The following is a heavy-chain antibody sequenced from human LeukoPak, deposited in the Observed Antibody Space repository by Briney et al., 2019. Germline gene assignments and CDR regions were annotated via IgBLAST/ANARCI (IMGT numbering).Heavy chain of an antibody. CDR3: ARGGWDSSSWYNY. CDR1: GFTFSSYS. V-gene: IGHV3-21*01. J-gene: IGHJ4*02. Sequence: GGSLRLSCAASGFTFSSYSMNWVRQAPGKGLEWVSSISSSSSPIYYADSVKGRFTISRDDAKNSLYLQMNSLRAEDTAVYYCARGGWDSSSWYNYWGQGTLVTVSS. D-gene: IGHD6-13*01. CDR2: ISSSSSPI.